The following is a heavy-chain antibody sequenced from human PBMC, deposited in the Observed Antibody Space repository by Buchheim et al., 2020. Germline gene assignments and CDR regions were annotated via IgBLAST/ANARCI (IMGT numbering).Heavy chain of an antibody. CDR2: VSPSGGST. CDR1: GYTFTNYY. V-gene: IGHV1-46*04. J-gene: IGHJ4*02. D-gene: IGHD4-17*01. CDR3: ARAPPDDYGDSSYYFDY. Sequence: QVQLVQSGAEVKKPGASVKVSCRASGYTFTNYYMHWVRQAPGQGLEWMGIVSPSGGSTSFTQKLQGRVSVTRDTSTSTVYMKLSSLTSEDTAVYYCARAPPDDYGDSSYYFDYWGQGSL.